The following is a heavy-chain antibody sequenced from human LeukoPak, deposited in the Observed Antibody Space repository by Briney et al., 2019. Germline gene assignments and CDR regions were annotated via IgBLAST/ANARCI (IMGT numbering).Heavy chain of an antibody. V-gene: IGHV1-8*01. D-gene: IGHD3-10*01. J-gene: IGHJ4*02. CDR2: VNPNSGNT. Sequence: ASVKVSCKASGYTFTSFDINWVRQATGQGREWMGWVNPNSGNTGYAQKFQGRVTMTRNTSTSTAYMELSSLTSEDTAVYFCARLILSEKYYGNYFDYWGQGTLVTVSS. CDR3: ARLILSEKYYGNYFDY. CDR1: GYTFTSFD.